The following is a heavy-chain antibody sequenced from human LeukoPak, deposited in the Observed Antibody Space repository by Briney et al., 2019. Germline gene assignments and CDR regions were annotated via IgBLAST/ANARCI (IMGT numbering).Heavy chain of an antibody. D-gene: IGHD3-10*01. CDR2: ISAYNGNT. V-gene: IGHV1-18*04. J-gene: IGHJ4*02. Sequence: ASVKVSCKASGYTFTGYYMHWVRQAPGQGLEWMGWISAYNGNTNYAQKLQGRVTMTTDTSTSTAYMELSRLRSDDTAVYYCARSYYYGSGSYFDYWGQGTLVTVSS. CDR1: GYTFTGYY. CDR3: ARSYYYGSGSYFDY.